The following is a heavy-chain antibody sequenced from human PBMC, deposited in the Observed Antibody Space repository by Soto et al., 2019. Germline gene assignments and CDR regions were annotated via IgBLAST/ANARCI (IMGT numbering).Heavy chain of an antibody. CDR2: VYNSGST. J-gene: IGHJ4*02. CDR3: ARYRREAVAGYTLDN. Sequence: SETLSLTCTVSGGSISSNYWTWIRRPPGKGLEWIGYVYNSGSTNYNPPLKSRVTISEDTSKSQFSLKVNSMTAADTAVYYCARYRREAVAGYTLDNWGQGILVTVSS. D-gene: IGHD6-13*01. V-gene: IGHV4-59*01. CDR1: GGSISSNY.